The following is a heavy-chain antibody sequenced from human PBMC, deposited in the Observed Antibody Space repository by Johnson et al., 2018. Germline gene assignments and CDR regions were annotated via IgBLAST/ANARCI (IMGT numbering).Heavy chain of an antibody. CDR2: ISFDGSTE. CDR3: SSDRAAVHYYGSGTYYPDAVDM. V-gene: IGHV3-30-3*01. Sequence: QVQLVESGGGVVQPGRSLRLSCEASGFSFRRFAMYWVRQAPGTGLEWVALISFDGSTEQYLDSVEGRFNISRDTSKNTLYLQMDSLGAEDTAVYSCSSDRAAVHYYGSGTYYPDAVDMWGQGTLVTVSS. J-gene: IGHJ3*02. D-gene: IGHD3-10*01. CDR1: GFSFRRFA.